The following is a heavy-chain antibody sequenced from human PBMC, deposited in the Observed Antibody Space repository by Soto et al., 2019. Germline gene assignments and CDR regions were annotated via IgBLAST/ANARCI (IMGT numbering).Heavy chain of an antibody. CDR2: INAGYGNT. Sequence: ASVKVSCKASGYTFSSYAMHWVRQAPGQRLEWMGWINAGYGNTKSSQKFQDRVTISRDTSASTAYMELTSLRSEDAAVYYCARDTGDGTFDFWGQGTLVTSPQ. J-gene: IGHJ4*02. D-gene: IGHD7-27*01. CDR1: GYTFSSYA. V-gene: IGHV1-3*01. CDR3: ARDTGDGTFDF.